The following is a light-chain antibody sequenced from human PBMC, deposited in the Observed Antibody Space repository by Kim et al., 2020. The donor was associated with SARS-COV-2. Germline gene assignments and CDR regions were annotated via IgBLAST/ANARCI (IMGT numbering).Light chain of an antibody. V-gene: IGLV3-1*01. CDR3: QAWDSSTEVV. CDR1: KWGINY. J-gene: IGLJ2*01. CDR2: QDS. Sequence: VSPGHPASTPCSGEKWGINYACWYHQKPGQSPVLVIYQDSKRPSGIPERFSGSNSGNTATLTISGTQAMDEADYYCQAWDSSTEVVFGGGTQLTVL.